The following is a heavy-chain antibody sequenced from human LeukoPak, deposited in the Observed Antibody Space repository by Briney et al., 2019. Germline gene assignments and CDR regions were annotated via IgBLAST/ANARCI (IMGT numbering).Heavy chain of an antibody. J-gene: IGHJ6*02. Sequence: GGSLRLPCAASGFTFSSYAMHWVRQAPGKGLEYVSAISSNGGSTYYANSLKGRVTISRDNSKNTLYLQMGSLRAEDMAVYYCARDHCSSTSCQWSYYGMDVWGQGTTVTVSS. CDR2: ISSNGGST. V-gene: IGHV3-64*01. D-gene: IGHD2-2*01. CDR3: ARDHCSSTSCQWSYYGMDV. CDR1: GFTFSSYA.